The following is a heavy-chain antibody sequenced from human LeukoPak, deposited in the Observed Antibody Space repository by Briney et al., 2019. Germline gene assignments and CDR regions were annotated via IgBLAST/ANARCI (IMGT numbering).Heavy chain of an antibody. J-gene: IGHJ5*02. Sequence: SQTLSLTCAISGDSVSSNSAAWNWIRQSPSRDLEWLGRTYYRSTWYNDYAVSVRGRITVNPDTSKNQFSLHLNPVTPEDTAVYYCARRLTQYDCFDPWGQGILVTVSS. CDR1: GDSVSSNSAA. D-gene: IGHD2-2*01. V-gene: IGHV6-1*01. CDR2: TYYRSTWYN. CDR3: ARRLTQYDCFDP.